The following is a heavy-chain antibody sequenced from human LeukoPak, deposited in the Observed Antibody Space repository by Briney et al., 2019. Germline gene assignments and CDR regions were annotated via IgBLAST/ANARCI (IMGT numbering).Heavy chain of an antibody. J-gene: IGHJ5*02. CDR3: ARDRSTVTTQYWFDP. CDR2: INPNSGGT. D-gene: IGHD4-11*01. V-gene: IGHV1-2*02. Sequence: GASVKVSCKASGYTFTGYYMHWVRQAPGQGLEWMGWINPNSGGTNYAQKFQGRITMTRDTSISTAYMELSRLRSDDTAVYYCARDRSTVTTQYWFDPWGQGTLVTVSS. CDR1: GYTFTGYY.